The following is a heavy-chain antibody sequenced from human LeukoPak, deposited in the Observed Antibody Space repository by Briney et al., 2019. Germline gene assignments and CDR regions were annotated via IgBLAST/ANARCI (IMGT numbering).Heavy chain of an antibody. J-gene: IGHJ5*02. V-gene: IGHV4-34*01. D-gene: IGHD3-22*01. CDR2: INHSGST. CDR3: ARRTGSGYNLNWFDP. CDR1: GGSFSGYY. Sequence: SETLSLTCAVYGGSFSGYYWSWIRQPPGKGLEWIGEINHSGSTNYNPSLKSRVTISVDTSRDQFSLKLSSVTAADTAVYYCARRTGSGYNLNWFDPWGQGTLVTVSS.